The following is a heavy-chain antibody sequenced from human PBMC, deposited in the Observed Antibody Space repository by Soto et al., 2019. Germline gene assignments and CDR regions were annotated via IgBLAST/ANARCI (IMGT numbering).Heavy chain of an antibody. CDR2: IYYSGST. D-gene: IGHD5-12*01. J-gene: IGHJ5*02. Sequence: NPSETLSLTCTVSGGSISSYYWSWIRQPPGKGLEWIGYIYYSGSTNYNPSLKSRVTISVDTSKNQFSLKLSSVTAADTAVYYCARAGYPNWFDPWGQGTLVTVSS. CDR1: GGSISSYY. V-gene: IGHV4-59*01. CDR3: ARAGYPNWFDP.